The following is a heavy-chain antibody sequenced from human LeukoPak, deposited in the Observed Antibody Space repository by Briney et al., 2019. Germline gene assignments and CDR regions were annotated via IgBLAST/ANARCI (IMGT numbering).Heavy chain of an antibody. CDR2: IKSDGSST. D-gene: IGHD3-16*01. CDR3: ARAVGPFDY. Sequence: GSLRLSCAASGFTFSTYWMHWVRQAPGKGPVWVSRIKSDGSSTNYADSVKGRFTISRDNSKDTLYLQMNSLRVEDTAVYYCARAVGPFDYWGQGTLVTVSS. J-gene: IGHJ4*02. V-gene: IGHV3-74*01. CDR1: GFTFSTYW.